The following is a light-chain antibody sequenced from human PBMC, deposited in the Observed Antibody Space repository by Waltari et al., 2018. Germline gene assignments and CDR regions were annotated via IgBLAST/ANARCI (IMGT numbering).Light chain of an antibody. Sequence: QSALTQPASVSGSPGQSITISCTGTSSDVGSYNLVSWYQQHPGKAPKLMIYEGSKRPSGVSNRFSGSKSGTTASLTISGLQAEDEADYYCCSYARSSTPYVFGTGTKVTVL. CDR3: CSYARSSTPYV. J-gene: IGLJ1*01. CDR1: SSDVGSYNL. CDR2: EGS. V-gene: IGLV2-23*01.